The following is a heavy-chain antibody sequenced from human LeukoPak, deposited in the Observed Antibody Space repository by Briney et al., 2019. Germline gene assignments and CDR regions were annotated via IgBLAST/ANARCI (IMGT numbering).Heavy chain of an antibody. CDR2: IKQDGSEK. J-gene: IGHJ4*02. CDR3: ARDGLYRSSTSCYGRY. D-gene: IGHD2-2*01. Sequence: GGSLRLSCAASGLTFSSYWMSWVRQAPGKGLEWVANIKQDGSEKYYVDSVKGRFTISRDNAKNSLYLQMNSLRAEDTAVYYCARDGLYRSSTSCYGRYWGQGTLVTVSS. CDR1: GLTFSSYW. V-gene: IGHV3-7*01.